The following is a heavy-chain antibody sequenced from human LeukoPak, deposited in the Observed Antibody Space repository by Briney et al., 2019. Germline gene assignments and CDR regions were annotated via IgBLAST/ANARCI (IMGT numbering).Heavy chain of an antibody. D-gene: IGHD3-10*02. J-gene: IGHJ5*02. CDR3: AREGDRCSKACDP. Sequence: GGSLRLSCAAFGFTFSSYAMHWVRQAPGKGLEWVSAISGSGGSTYYGDSVKGRFTISRDNSKNTLYLQMNSLRAEYTAIYYCAREGDRCSKACDPWGQGTLVTVSS. V-gene: IGHV3-23*01. CDR1: GFTFSSYA. CDR2: ISGSGGST.